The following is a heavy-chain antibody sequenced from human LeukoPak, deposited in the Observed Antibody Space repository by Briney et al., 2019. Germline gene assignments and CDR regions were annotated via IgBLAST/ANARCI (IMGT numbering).Heavy chain of an antibody. Sequence: GRPLRLSCAASGFTFSSYGMHWVRQAPGKGLEWVAVISYDGSNKYYADSVKGRFTISRDNSKNTLYLQMNSLRAEDTVVYYCAKEAEAGYSTDFYYFDYWGQGTLVTVSS. V-gene: IGHV3-30*18. J-gene: IGHJ4*02. CDR1: GFTFSSYG. CDR3: AKEAEAGYSTDFYYFDY. D-gene: IGHD6-13*01. CDR2: ISYDGSNK.